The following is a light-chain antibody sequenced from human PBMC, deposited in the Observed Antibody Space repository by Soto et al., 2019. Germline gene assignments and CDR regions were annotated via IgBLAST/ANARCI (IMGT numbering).Light chain of an antibody. CDR3: QQCGSSRT. V-gene: IGKV3-20*01. Sequence: EIVLTQSPGTLSLSPGERATLSCRASQSVSSSYLAWYQQKPGQAPRLLIYGASSRATGIPDRFSGSGSGTDFTLTISRLEPEDFAVYYCQQCGSSRTFGQGTKLEIK. CDR1: QSVSSSY. CDR2: GAS. J-gene: IGKJ2*01.